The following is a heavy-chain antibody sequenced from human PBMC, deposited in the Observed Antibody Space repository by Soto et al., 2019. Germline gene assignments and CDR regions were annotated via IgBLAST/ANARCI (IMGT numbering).Heavy chain of an antibody. D-gene: IGHD1-1*01. CDR3: ARDRRGTFVHPYYYYYGMDV. V-gene: IGHV4-59*01. Sequence: PSETLSLTCTVSGGSISSYYWSWIRQPPGKGLEWIGYIYYSGSTNYNPSLKSRVTISVDTSKNQLSLKLSSVTAADTAVYYCARDRRGTFVHPYYYYYGMDVWGQGTTVTVSS. CDR1: GGSISSYY. J-gene: IGHJ6*02. CDR2: IYYSGST.